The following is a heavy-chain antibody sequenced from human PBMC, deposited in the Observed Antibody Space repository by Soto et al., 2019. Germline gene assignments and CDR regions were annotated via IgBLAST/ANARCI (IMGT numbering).Heavy chain of an antibody. CDR1: GFTFSSYA. Sequence: GGSLRLSCAASGFTFSSYAMSWVRQAPGKGLEWVSSISGSGGSTYHADSVKGRFTISRDNSKNTLYLQMNSLRVKDTAVYYCAKRWGNRFLEPRDYFDYWGQGTLVTVSS. CDR3: AKRWGNRFLEPRDYFDY. V-gene: IGHV3-23*01. J-gene: IGHJ4*02. D-gene: IGHD3-3*01. CDR2: ISGSGGST.